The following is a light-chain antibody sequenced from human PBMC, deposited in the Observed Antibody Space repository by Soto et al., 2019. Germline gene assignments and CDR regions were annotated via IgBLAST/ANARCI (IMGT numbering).Light chain of an antibody. J-gene: IGKJ1*01. Sequence: EVVLTQSPATLSLSPGGRATLSCRASQSVGLSLAWYQQKPGQAPRLLIYDASERASGIPARFSGSGSGTDFTLTISSLQPEDFATYFCQQSYDTPRTFGQGTKVDIK. V-gene: IGKV3-11*01. CDR3: QQSYDTPRT. CDR2: DAS. CDR1: QSVGLS.